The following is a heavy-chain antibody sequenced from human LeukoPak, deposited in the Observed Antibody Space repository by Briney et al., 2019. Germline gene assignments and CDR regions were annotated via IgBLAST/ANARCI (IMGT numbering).Heavy chain of an antibody. V-gene: IGHV6-1*01. CDR3: AREGDSSGWYPYYFDY. CDR2: TYYRSKWYN. Sequence: SQTLSLTCAISGDSFSSNSAAWNWIRQSPSRGLEWLGRTYYRSKWYNDYAVSVKSRITINPDTSKNQFSLQLNSVTPEGTAVYYCAREGDSSGWYPYYFDYWGQGTLVTVSS. D-gene: IGHD6-19*01. CDR1: GDSFSSNSAA. J-gene: IGHJ4*02.